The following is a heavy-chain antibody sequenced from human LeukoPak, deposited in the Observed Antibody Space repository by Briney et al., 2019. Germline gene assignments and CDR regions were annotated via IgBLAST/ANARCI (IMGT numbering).Heavy chain of an antibody. CDR3: AKYGAGSLRDY. CDR1: GFTFSSYW. CDR2: IRYDGSNQ. V-gene: IGHV3-30*02. Sequence: GGSLRLSCAASGFTFSSYWMSWVRQAPGKGLEWVAYIRYDGSNQYYVDSVKGRFTISRDNSKNTLYLQMNSLRVEDTAVYYCAKYGAGSLRDYWGQGTLVTVSS. D-gene: IGHD3-10*01. J-gene: IGHJ4*02.